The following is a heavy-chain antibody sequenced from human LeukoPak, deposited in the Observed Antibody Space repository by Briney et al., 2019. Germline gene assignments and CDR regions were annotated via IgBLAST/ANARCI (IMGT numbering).Heavy chain of an antibody. V-gene: IGHV3-33*01. CDR3: ARGPPERLRDILPGYYSY. Sequence: GRSLRLSCAASGFTFSSYGMHWVRQAPGKGLEWVAVIWYDGSNKYYADSVKGRFTISRDNSKNTLYLQMNSLRAEDTAVYYCARGPPERLRDILPGYYSYWGQGPLVTVSS. J-gene: IGHJ4*02. D-gene: IGHD3-9*01. CDR2: IWYDGSNK. CDR1: GFTFSSYG.